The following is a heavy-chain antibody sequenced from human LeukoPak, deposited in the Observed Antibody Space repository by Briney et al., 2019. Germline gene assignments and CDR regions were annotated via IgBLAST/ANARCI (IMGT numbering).Heavy chain of an antibody. CDR1: GYSFTNYW. J-gene: IGHJ4*02. CDR3: ARREVGSSASHFDY. V-gene: IGHV5-51*01. Sequence: GESLKISCKVSGYSFTNYWIAWVRQMPGKGLELMGIIYPGDSDTRYSPSFEGQVTISVDKSISTAYLQWSSLKASDTAVYLCARREVGSSASHFDYWGLGALVTVSS. D-gene: IGHD6-6*01. CDR2: IYPGDSDT.